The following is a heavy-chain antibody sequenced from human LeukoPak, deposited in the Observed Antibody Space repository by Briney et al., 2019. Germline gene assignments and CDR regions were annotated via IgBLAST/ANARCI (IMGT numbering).Heavy chain of an antibody. D-gene: IGHD6-13*01. Sequence: SETLCLSCAVYGGSFRAYYWSWIRQPPGKGLEWMGEVNLSGSTNYNPSSQSRVTISVDTSKNQFSLQLSTVTAADPPAFYCVRGGIAAAVIRPLLDYWGQGTLVTVSS. CDR1: GGSFRAYY. CDR3: VRGGIAAAVIRPLLDY. V-gene: IGHV4-34*01. J-gene: IGHJ4*02. CDR2: VNLSGST.